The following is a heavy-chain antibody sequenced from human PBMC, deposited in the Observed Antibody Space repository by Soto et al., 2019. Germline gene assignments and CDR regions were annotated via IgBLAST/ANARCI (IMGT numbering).Heavy chain of an antibody. V-gene: IGHV3-74*01. CDR2: IYSDGSST. CDR1: GFTFSRYW. D-gene: IGHD3-10*01. J-gene: IGHJ4*02. CDR3: VRGAITMVRGVHFDY. Sequence: LRLSCEASGFTFSRYWMHWVRQAPGKGLVWVSRIYSDGSSTNYADSVKGRFTISRDNAKNTLYLQMNSLRAEDTAVYYCVRGAITMVRGVHFDYWGQGTLVTVSS.